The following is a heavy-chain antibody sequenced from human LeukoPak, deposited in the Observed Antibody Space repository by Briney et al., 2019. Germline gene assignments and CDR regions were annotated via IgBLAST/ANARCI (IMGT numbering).Heavy chain of an antibody. Sequence: GGSLRLSCAASGFTFSGYAMSWVRQAPGKGLEWVSAISGSGGTTYYADSVNGRFTISRDNSKNTFYLQMNSLRAEDTAVYYCGRATGNIAGAYFDCWGQGALVTVSS. CDR3: GRATGNIAGAYFDC. V-gene: IGHV3-23*01. CDR2: ISGSGGTT. CDR1: GFTFSGYA. J-gene: IGHJ4*01. D-gene: IGHD1-26*01.